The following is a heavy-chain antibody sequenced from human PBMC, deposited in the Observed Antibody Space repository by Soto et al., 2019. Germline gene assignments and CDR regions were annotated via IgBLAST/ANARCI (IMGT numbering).Heavy chain of an antibody. CDR2: INHSGST. CDR3: AREPEERATTYYFDY. J-gene: IGHJ4*02. CDR1: GGSFSGYY. D-gene: IGHD1-1*01. V-gene: IGHV4-34*01. Sequence: QVQLQQWGAGLLKPSETLSLTCAVYGGSFSGYYWSWIRQPPGKGLEWIGEINHSGSTNYNPSLKSRVTISVDTSKNQCALKLSSVTAADTAVYYCAREPEERATTYYFDYWGQGTLVTVSS.